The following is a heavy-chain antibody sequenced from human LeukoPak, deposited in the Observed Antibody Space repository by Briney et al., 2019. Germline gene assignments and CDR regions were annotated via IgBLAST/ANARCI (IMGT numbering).Heavy chain of an antibody. J-gene: IGHJ4*02. CDR3: ARDQGGATSY. Sequence: PGGSLRLSCAASGFTFSSYDMHWVRQPTGKGLEWVSAIGTAGDTYYSHSVKGRFTISRENAKNSLYLHMNSLSAGDTAVYYCARDQGGATSYWGQGTLVTVSS. CDR1: GFTFSSYD. D-gene: IGHD1-26*01. CDR2: IGTAGDT. V-gene: IGHV3-13*01.